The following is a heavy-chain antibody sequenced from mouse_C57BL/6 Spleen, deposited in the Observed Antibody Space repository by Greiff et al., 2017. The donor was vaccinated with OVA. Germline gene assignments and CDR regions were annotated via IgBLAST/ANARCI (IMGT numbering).Heavy chain of an antibody. Sequence: QVQLKESGPELVKPGASVKISCKASGYAFSSSWMNWVKQRPGKGLEWIGRIYPGDGDTNYNGKFKGKATLTADKSSSTAYMQLSSLTSEDSAVYCCARWGDYGTAPYYSALGYWGQGTSVTVSS. CDR1: GYAFSSSW. CDR3: ARWGDYGTAPYYSALGY. D-gene: IGHD1-2*01. J-gene: IGHJ4*01. V-gene: IGHV1-82*01. CDR2: IYPGDGDT.